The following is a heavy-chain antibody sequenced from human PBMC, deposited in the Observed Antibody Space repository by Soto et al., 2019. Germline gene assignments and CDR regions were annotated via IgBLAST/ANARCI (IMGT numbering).Heavy chain of an antibody. CDR2: IKQDGSEK. CDR3: ARGGDRYSSSSYGPSFDY. D-gene: IGHD6-13*01. CDR1: GFTFSNYW. Sequence: EVQLVESGGGLVQPGGSLRLSCEGSGFTFSNYWMSWVRQAPGKGLEWMAAIKQDGSEKYYVDSVKGRFSISRDNAKNSLYLEINSLRDEDTAVYYCARGGDRYSSSSYGPSFDYWGQGALVIVSS. V-gene: IGHV3-7*02. J-gene: IGHJ4*02.